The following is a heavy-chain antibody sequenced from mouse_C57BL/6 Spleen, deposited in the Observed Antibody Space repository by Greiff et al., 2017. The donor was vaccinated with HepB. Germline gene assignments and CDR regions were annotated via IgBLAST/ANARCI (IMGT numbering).Heavy chain of an antibody. Sequence: QVQLQQSGAELVRPGASVTLSCKASGYTFPDYEMHWVKQTPVHGLEWIGAIDPATGGTAYNQKFKGKAILTADKSSSTAYMELRSLTSEDSAVYYCTREGGYDGSGFAYWGQGTLVTVSA. V-gene: IGHV1-15*01. D-gene: IGHD2-2*01. CDR2: IDPATGGT. J-gene: IGHJ3*01. CDR1: GYTFPDYE. CDR3: TREGGYDGSGFAY.